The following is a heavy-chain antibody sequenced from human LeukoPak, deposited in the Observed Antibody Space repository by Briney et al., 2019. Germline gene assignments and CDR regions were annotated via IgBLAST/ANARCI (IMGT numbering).Heavy chain of an antibody. CDR2: ISAYNGNT. CDR1: GYTFTGYY. J-gene: IGHJ4*02. V-gene: IGHV1-18*04. D-gene: IGHD2-2*01. CDR3: ARSCSSTSCSEDY. Sequence: ASVKVSCKASGYTFTGYYMHWVRQAPGQGLEWMGWISAYNGNTNYAQKLQGRVTMTTDTSTSTAYMELRSLRSDDTAVYYCARSCSSTSCSEDYWGQGTLVTVSS.